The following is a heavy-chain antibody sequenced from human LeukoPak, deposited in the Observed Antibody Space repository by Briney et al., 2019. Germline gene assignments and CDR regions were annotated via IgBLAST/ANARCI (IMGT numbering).Heavy chain of an antibody. CDR2: INPNSGGT. Sequence: ASVKVSCKASGYTFTGYYMHWVRQAPGQGLEWMGWINPNSGGTNYAQKFQGRVTTTRDTSISTAYMELSRLRSDDTAVYYCARAATTKRDYYYYYMDVWGKGTTVTVSS. J-gene: IGHJ6*03. CDR1: GYTFTGYY. D-gene: IGHD4-11*01. CDR3: ARAATTKRDYYYYYMDV. V-gene: IGHV1-2*02.